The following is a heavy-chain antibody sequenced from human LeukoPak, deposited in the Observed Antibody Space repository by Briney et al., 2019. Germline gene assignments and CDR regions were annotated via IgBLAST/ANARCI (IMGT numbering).Heavy chain of an antibody. V-gene: IGHV3-74*01. D-gene: IGHD3-3*01. CDR3: ARARGGIWSGYPQPFDY. J-gene: IGHJ4*02. Sequence: GGSLRLSCAASGSTFSSYWMHWVRQAPGKGLVWVSRINSGGSSYADSVKGRFTISRDNAKNTLYLQMNSLRAEDTAVYYCARARGGIWSGYPQPFDYWGQGTLVTVSS. CDR1: GSTFSSYW. CDR2: INSGGS.